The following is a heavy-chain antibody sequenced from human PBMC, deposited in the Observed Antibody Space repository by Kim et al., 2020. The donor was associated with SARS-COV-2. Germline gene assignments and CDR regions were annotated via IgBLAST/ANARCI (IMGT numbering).Heavy chain of an antibody. V-gene: IGHV3-30*18. CDR3: AKDRAGWLQPGDYYYYGMDV. J-gene: IGHJ6*02. CDR2: ISYDGSNK. D-gene: IGHD5-12*01. CDR1: GFTFSSYG. Sequence: GGSLRLSCAASGFTFSSYGMHWVRQAPGKGLEWVAVISYDGSNKYYADSVKGRFTISRDNSKNTLYLQMNSLRAEDTAVYYCAKDRAGWLQPGDYYYYGMDVWGQGTTVTVSS.